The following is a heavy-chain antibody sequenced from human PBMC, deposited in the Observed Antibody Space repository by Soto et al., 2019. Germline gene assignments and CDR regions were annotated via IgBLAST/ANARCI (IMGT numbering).Heavy chain of an antibody. CDR1: GYSFTSYC. D-gene: IGHD3-9*01. J-gene: IGHJ4*02. CDR2: INPGDSET. CDR3: ARHATYYDILSGYYFDY. V-gene: IGHV5-51*01. Sequence: PGESVKISCKGSGYSFTSYCIAWVRQMPWKGLEWMAIINPGDSETKYSPSFQGQVTISADKSINTAYLQWSSLKASDTAMYYCARHATYYDILSGYYFDYWGQGTQITVSS.